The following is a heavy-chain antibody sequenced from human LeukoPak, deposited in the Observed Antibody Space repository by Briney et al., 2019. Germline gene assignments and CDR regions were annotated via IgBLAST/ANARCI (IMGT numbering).Heavy chain of an antibody. CDR2: IYSGGST. D-gene: IGHD6-13*01. CDR3: ARDLLAAAGTGNYYYYMDV. CDR1: GFTVSSNY. Sequence: GGSLRLSCAASGFTVSSNYMSWVRQAPGKGLKWVSVIYSGGSTYYADSVKGRFTISRDNSKNTLYLQMNSLRAEDTAVYYCARDLLAAAGTGNYYYYMDVWGKGTTVTVSS. V-gene: IGHV3-53*01. J-gene: IGHJ6*03.